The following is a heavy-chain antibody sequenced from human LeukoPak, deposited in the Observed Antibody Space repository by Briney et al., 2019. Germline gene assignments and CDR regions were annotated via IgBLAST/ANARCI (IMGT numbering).Heavy chain of an antibody. D-gene: IGHD2/OR15-2a*01. V-gene: IGHV3-7*01. Sequence: PGGSLRLSCTASGFTFSSYCMTWVRPAPGKGLEWVANIKHDAREKYYVDSVKGRFTISRDNDKNSLYLQMNSLRAEDTALYYCARSAFPADYWGQGTLVTVSS. CDR2: IKHDAREK. J-gene: IGHJ4*02. CDR3: ARSAFPADY. CDR1: GFTFSSYC.